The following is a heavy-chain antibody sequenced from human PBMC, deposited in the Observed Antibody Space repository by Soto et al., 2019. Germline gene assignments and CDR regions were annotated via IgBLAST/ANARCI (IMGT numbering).Heavy chain of an antibody. Sequence: EVQLVESGGGLVQPGGSLRLSCAASGFTFSSYWMSWVRQAPGKGLEWVANIKQDGSEKYYVDSVKGRFTISRDNAKNLLYLQMNSLRAEDTDVYYCARVGIVATINDDAFDIWGQGTMVTVSS. V-gene: IGHV3-7*01. CDR2: IKQDGSEK. J-gene: IGHJ3*02. D-gene: IGHD5-12*01. CDR3: ARVGIVATINDDAFDI. CDR1: GFTFSSYW.